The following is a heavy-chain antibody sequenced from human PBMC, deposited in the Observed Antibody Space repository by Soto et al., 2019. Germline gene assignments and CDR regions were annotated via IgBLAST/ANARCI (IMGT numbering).Heavy chain of an antibody. V-gene: IGHV3-30*18. Sequence: GGSLRLSCAASGFTFSSYGMHWVRQAPGKGLEWVAVISYDGSNKYYADSVKGRFTISRDNSKNTLYLQMNSLRAEDTAVYYCAKVRVVRYYDILTGYLDYWGQGTLVTVSS. J-gene: IGHJ4*02. CDR1: GFTFSSYG. D-gene: IGHD3-9*01. CDR3: AKVRVVRYYDILTGYLDY. CDR2: ISYDGSNK.